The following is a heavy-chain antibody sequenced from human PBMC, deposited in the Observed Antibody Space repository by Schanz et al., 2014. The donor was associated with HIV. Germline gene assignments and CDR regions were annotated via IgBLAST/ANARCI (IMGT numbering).Heavy chain of an antibody. CDR2: ISYDGNSK. D-gene: IGHD1-20*01. J-gene: IGHJ6*02. V-gene: IGHV3-30*03. CDR3: ARDKGDNWAGFYYSYGMDV. CDR1: GFTFSGSG. Sequence: QVHLVESGGGVVQPGKSLRLSCSASGFTFSGSGMYWVRQTPGKGLEWVALISYDGNSKYYSDSVRGRFSISRDNSRDTLFLQMNSLRGEDTAVYYCARDKGDNWAGFYYSYGMDVWGQGTTVTVSS.